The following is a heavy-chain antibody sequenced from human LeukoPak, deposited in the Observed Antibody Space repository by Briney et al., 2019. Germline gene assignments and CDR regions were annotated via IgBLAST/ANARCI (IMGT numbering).Heavy chain of an antibody. J-gene: IGHJ6*03. Sequence: PGGSLRLSRAASGFTVSSNYMSWVRQAPGKGLGWVSVIYSGGSTYYADSVKGRFTISRDNSKNTLYLQMNSLRAEDTAVYYCASGSGSYRTPYYYMDVWGTGTTVTVSS. CDR1: GFTVSSNY. CDR3: ASGSGSYRTPYYYMDV. CDR2: IYSGGST. D-gene: IGHD3-10*01. V-gene: IGHV3-53*01.